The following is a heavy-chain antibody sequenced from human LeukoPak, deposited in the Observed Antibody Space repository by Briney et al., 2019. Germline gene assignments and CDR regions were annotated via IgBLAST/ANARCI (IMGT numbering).Heavy chain of an antibody. D-gene: IGHD6-13*01. V-gene: IGHV3-21*01. CDR3: ARFIAASYYFDY. CDR2: ISSSRSYI. J-gene: IGHJ4*02. Sequence: GGSLRLSCAASGFTFSSYSMNWVRQAPGKGLEWVSFISSSRSYIYYADSVKGRFTISRDNAKNSLYLQMNSLRAEDTAVYYCARFIAASYYFDYWGRGTLVTVSS. CDR1: GFTFSSYS.